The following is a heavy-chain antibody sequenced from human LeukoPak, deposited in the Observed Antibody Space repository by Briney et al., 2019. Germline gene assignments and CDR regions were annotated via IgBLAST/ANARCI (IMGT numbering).Heavy chain of an antibody. CDR2: INPNSGGT. D-gene: IGHD3-9*01. CDR3: ARALKAYYDILTGYYIGRSGAFDI. Sequence: ASVKVSCKASGYTFTGYYMHWVRQAPGQGLEWMGWINPNSGGTNYAQKFQGRVTMTRDTSISTAYMELSRLRSDDTAVYYCARALKAYYDILTGYYIGRSGAFDIWGRGTMVTASS. J-gene: IGHJ3*02. V-gene: IGHV1-2*02. CDR1: GYTFTGYY.